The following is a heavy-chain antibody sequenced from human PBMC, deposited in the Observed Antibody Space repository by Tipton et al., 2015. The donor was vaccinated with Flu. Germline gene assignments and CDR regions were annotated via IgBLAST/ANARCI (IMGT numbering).Heavy chain of an antibody. J-gene: IGHJ3*02. CDR3: ARGTYYYGSGSYSSYPQWAFDI. D-gene: IGHD3-10*01. Sequence: QSGPEVKKPGASVKVSCKASGYTFTSYGISWVRQAPGQGLEWMGWISAYNGNTNYAQKLQGRVTMTTDTSTSTAYMELRSLRSDDTAVYYCARGTYYYGSGSYSSYPQWAFDIWGQGTMVTVSS. CDR1: GYTFTSYG. CDR2: ISAYNGNT. V-gene: IGHV1-18*01.